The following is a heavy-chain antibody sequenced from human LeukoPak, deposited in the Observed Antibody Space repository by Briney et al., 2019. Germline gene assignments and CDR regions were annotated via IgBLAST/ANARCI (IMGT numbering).Heavy chain of an antibody. CDR2: ISGSGGST. CDR1: GFTLSRYA. Sequence: GSLRLSCAASGFTLSRYAMSWVRQAPGKGLEGVSAISGSGGSTYYADSVKGRFTISRDNSKNTLYLQMNSLRAEDTAVYYCAKGQKDEYYFDYWGQGTLVTVSS. CDR3: AKGQKDEYYFDY. J-gene: IGHJ4*02. V-gene: IGHV3-23*01.